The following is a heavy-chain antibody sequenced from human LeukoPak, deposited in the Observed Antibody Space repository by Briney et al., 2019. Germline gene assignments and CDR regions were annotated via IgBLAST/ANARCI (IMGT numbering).Heavy chain of an antibody. CDR1: GFTFSTYW. J-gene: IGHJ4*02. Sequence: GGSLRLSCAASGFTFSTYWMHWVRQAPGKGLEWVSSISSRSTYLYYADSVKSRFTISRDYAKNLLYLQMNSLRAEDTAVYYCARGGRGYSFAQADYWGQGTPVTVSS. CDR3: ARGGRGYSFAQADY. CDR2: ISSRSTYL. V-gene: IGHV3-21*01. D-gene: IGHD5-18*01.